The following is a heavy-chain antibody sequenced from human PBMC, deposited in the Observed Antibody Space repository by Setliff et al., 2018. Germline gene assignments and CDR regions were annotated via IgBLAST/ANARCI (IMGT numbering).Heavy chain of an antibody. CDR3: ARAHPSRMIVVVRAYYYFDY. Sequence: SETLSLTCTVSGGSTSSGSYYWSWIRQPAGKGLEWIGHIYTSGSTNYNPSLKSRVTISVDTSKNQFSLKLSSVTAADTAVYYCARAHPSRMIVVVRAYYYFDYWGQGTLVTVSS. J-gene: IGHJ4*02. CDR1: GGSTSSGSYY. V-gene: IGHV4-61*09. CDR2: IYTSGST. D-gene: IGHD3-22*01.